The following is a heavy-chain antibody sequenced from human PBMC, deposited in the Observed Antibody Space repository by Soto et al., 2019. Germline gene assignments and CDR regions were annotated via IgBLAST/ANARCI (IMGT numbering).Heavy chain of an antibody. D-gene: IGHD3-10*01. CDR1: GGSVSSGSYY. CDR2: IYYSGST. CDR3: ARGIGGYYGSGSYNWFDP. Sequence: PSETLSLTCTVSGGSVSSGSYYWSWIRQPPGKGLEWIGYIYYSGSTNYNPSLKSRVTISVDTSKNQFSLKLSSVTAADTAVYYCARGIGGYYGSGSYNWFDPWGQGTLVTVSS. V-gene: IGHV4-61*01. J-gene: IGHJ5*02.